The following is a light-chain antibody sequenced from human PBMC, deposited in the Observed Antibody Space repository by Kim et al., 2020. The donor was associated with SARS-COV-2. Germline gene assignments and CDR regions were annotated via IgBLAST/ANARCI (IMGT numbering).Light chain of an antibody. J-gene: IGLJ1*01. V-gene: IGLV3-21*04. CDR3: QVWDNTGDHPI. CDR2: YDT. CDR1: NIGRKS. Sequence: APGKTARLTGEGNNIGRKSVHWYQQKPGQAPMLVIYYDTARPSGIPERFSGSNSGNTASLTISSVEAGDEADYHCQVWDNTGDHPIFGTGTKVTVL.